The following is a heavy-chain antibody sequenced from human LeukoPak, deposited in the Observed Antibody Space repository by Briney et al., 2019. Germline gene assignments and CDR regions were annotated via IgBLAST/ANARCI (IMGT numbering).Heavy chain of an antibody. CDR3: ARERDHGYSYGHVLDF. V-gene: IGHV4-59*12. D-gene: IGHD5-18*01. J-gene: IGHJ4*02. CDR1: TDSTNTYY. CDR2: IYHSGST. Sequence: SETLSLTCSVSTDSTNTYYWSWIRQSPGKGLEWIGHIYHSGSTDYNPSFKSRVTVSIDMSKKEFSLKLTSVTAADTAVYFCARERDHGYSYGHVLDFWGQGIPVTVSS.